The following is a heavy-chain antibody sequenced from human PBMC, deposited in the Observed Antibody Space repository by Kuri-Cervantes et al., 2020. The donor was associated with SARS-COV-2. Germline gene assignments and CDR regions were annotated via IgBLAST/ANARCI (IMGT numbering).Heavy chain of an antibody. V-gene: IGHV1-46*01. CDR3: ARDEDSSGSDY. Sequence: AAVQVSCKASGYTFTSYYMHWVRQAPGQGLEWMGIINPSGGSTSYAQKFQGRVTMTRDTSTSTVYMELNSLRSEDTAVYYCARDEDSSGSDYWGQGTLVTVSS. CDR2: INPSGGST. J-gene: IGHJ4*02. CDR1: GYTFTSYY. D-gene: IGHD6-19*01.